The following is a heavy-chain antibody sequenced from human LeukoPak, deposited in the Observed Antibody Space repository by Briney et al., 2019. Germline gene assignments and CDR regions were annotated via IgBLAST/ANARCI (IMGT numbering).Heavy chain of an antibody. Sequence: SETLSLTCTVSGGSISSYYWSWIRQPPGKGLEWIGYIYYSGSTNYNPSLKSRVTISVDTSKNQFSLKLSSVTAADTAVYYCAREMATTFDYWGQGTLVTVSS. CDR1: GGSISSYY. V-gene: IGHV4-59*01. CDR2: IYYSGST. D-gene: IGHD5-24*01. CDR3: AREMATTFDY. J-gene: IGHJ4*02.